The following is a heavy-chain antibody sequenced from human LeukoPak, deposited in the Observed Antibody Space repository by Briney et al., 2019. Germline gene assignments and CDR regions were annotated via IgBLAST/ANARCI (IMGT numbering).Heavy chain of an antibody. J-gene: IGHJ4*01. CDR3: AREGEVVGASPLDH. CDR1: GDSVSSNSAA. CDR2: TYYRSKWFN. V-gene: IGHV6-1*01. Sequence: SQTLSLTCAISGDSVSSNSAAWNWIRQSPSRGLEWLGRTYYRSKWFNDYAVSVKSRITINPDTSKNQVSLQVDSVTPEDTAVYYCAREGEVVGASPLDHWGQGTLVTVSS. D-gene: IGHD1-26*01.